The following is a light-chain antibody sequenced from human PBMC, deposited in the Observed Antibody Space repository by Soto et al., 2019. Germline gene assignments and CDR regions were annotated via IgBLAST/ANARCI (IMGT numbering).Light chain of an antibody. CDR1: TSDIGSNA. CDR2: ANN. Sequence: QSALAQPPSASGTPGQKITISCSGSTSDIGSNAVNWYQQVPGTAPKLLIYANNQRPSGVPDRFSGSKSGTSASLAISGLQSEDEVDYYCEAWDDSLNGPVFGGGTKVTVL. V-gene: IGLV1-44*01. J-gene: IGLJ3*02. CDR3: EAWDDSLNGPV.